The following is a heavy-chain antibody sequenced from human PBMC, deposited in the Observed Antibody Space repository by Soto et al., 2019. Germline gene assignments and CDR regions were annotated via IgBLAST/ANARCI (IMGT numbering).Heavy chain of an antibody. Sequence: SETLSLTCTVSGGPISNHCWTWMRQPPGKGLEWIGCIYYSGSANYNPSLKSRVTISIDRSKNQFSLRLSSVTAADTAVYFCATILYPLNGFNSCGHGSLVTVSS. CDR2: IYYSGSA. D-gene: IGHD2-8*01. CDR3: ATILYPLNGFNS. V-gene: IGHV4-59*11. J-gene: IGHJ5*01. CDR1: GGPISNHC.